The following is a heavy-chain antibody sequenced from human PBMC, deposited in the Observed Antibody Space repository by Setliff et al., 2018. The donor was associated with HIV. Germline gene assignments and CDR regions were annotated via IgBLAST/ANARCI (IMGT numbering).Heavy chain of an antibody. Sequence: SETLSLTCGFPGVSAHFWNWIRQPPGEGLEWIGEINRAGKSDYNPSLRGRVTISMDTSKDEISLRLTSVTAADTAVYYCATCRHRPSNWFDPWGQGTVVTVSS. CDR2: INRAGKS. CDR3: ATCRHRPSNWFDP. J-gene: IGHJ5*02. CDR1: GVSAHF. V-gene: IGHV4-34*01.